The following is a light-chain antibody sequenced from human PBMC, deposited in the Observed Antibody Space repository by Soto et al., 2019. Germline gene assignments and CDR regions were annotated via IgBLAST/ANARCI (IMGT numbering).Light chain of an antibody. CDR2: DAS. CDR1: QSVIRY. J-gene: IGKJ4*01. Sequence: EIVLTQSPATLSLSPGERATLSCKASQSVIRYLDWYQQKPGQAPRLLIYDASNRATGITARCSGSGSGADFTLTISSLEPEDFAVYYCEQRSNWRLTFGGGTKVDVK. CDR3: EQRSNWRLT. V-gene: IGKV3-11*01.